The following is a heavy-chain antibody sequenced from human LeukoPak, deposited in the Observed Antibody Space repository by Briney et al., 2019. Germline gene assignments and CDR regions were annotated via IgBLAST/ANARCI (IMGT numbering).Heavy chain of an antibody. CDR1: GFTFSTYA. Sequence: GGSLRLSCSASGFTFSTYAMHWVRQAPGKGLEYVSAISSNGGSTYYADSVKGRFTISRDNSKSTLYLQMSSLRAEDAAVYYCVVSYLYAFDIWGQGTTVTVFS. CDR2: ISSNGGST. V-gene: IGHV3-64D*09. J-gene: IGHJ3*02. CDR3: VVSYLYAFDI. D-gene: IGHD5-18*01.